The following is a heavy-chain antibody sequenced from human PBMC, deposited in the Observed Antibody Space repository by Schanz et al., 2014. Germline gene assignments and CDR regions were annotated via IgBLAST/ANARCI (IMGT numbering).Heavy chain of an antibody. CDR2: IIPVLAIA. J-gene: IGHJ4*02. D-gene: IGHD2-21*01. CDR3: ARDRLECGAECYSVEVFEI. CDR1: GGTFSSYT. V-gene: IGHV1-69*08. Sequence: QVQLVQSGAEVKKPGSSVKVSCKLSGGTFSSYTISWIRQAPGQGLEWMGRIIPVLAIADYAQKFQGRVTITADTSTTTDYMELSGLRSEDTAVYYCARDRLECGAECYSVEVFEIWGQGTLVIVSS.